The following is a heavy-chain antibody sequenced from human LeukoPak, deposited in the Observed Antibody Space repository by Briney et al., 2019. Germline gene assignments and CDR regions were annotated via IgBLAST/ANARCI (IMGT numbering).Heavy chain of an antibody. CDR1: GFTFSSYA. Sequence: GGSLRLSCAASGFTFSSYAMHWVRQAPGKGLEHVSAISSNGGSTYYANPVKGRFTISRDNSKNTLYLQMGSLRAEDMAVYYCARDHRALSGSYYRAGNSFDYWGQGTLVTVSS. D-gene: IGHD1-26*01. J-gene: IGHJ4*02. V-gene: IGHV3-64*01. CDR3: ARDHRALSGSYYRAGNSFDY. CDR2: ISSNGGST.